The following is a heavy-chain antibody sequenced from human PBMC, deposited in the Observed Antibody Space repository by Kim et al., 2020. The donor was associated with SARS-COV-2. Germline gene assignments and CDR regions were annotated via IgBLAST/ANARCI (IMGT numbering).Heavy chain of an antibody. CDR1: GGSFSGYY. D-gene: IGHD3-22*01. CDR2: INHSGST. J-gene: IGHJ5*02. V-gene: IGHV4-34*01. Sequence: SETLSLTCAVYGGSFSGYYWSWIRQPPGKGLEWIGEINHSGSTNYNPSLKSRVTISVDTSKNQFSLKLSSVTAADTAVYYCARGRRGRSTMIVVVSNNWFDPWGQGTLVTVSS. CDR3: ARGRRGRSTMIVVVSNNWFDP.